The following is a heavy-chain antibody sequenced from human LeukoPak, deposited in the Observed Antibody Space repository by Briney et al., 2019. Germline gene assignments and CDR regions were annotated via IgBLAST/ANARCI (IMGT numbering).Heavy chain of an antibody. CDR1: GGTFSSYA. D-gene: IGHD2-8*01. CDR3: ARGPPDCTNDVCTMPFDY. CDR2: IIPIFGTA. J-gene: IGHJ4*02. Sequence: SVKVSCKASGGTFSSYAISWVRQAPGQGLEWMGGIIPIFGTANYAQKFQGRVTITADESTSTAYMELSSLRSEDTAVYYCARGPPDCTNDVCTMPFDYWGQGTLVTVSS. V-gene: IGHV1-69*13.